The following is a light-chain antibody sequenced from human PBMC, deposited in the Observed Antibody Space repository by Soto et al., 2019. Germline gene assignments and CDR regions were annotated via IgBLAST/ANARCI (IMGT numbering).Light chain of an antibody. J-gene: IGKJ2*01. Sequence: EIVLTQSPATLSLSPGERATLSCRASQSVGSSLAWYQQKLGQAPRLLIYDASNRATGIPARFSGSGSGTEFTLTISSLEPEDFAVYHCQQRSNWPYTFGQGTELEIK. V-gene: IGKV3-11*01. CDR3: QQRSNWPYT. CDR1: QSVGSS. CDR2: DAS.